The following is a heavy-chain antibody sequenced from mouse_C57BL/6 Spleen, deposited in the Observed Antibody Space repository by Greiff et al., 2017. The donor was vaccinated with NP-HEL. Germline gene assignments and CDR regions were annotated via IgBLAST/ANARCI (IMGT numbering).Heavy chain of an antibody. Sequence: EVQGVESGGGLVKPGGSLKLSCAASGFTFSTYTMSWVRQTPEKRLEWVATISGGGGNTYYPDSVRGRFTISSDNAKNTLYLQMSSLRSEDTAFYYCTRQGLTWFAYWGQGTLVTVSA. V-gene: IGHV5-9*01. J-gene: IGHJ3*01. CDR1: GFTFSTYT. CDR3: TRQGLTWFAY. CDR2: ISGGGGNT.